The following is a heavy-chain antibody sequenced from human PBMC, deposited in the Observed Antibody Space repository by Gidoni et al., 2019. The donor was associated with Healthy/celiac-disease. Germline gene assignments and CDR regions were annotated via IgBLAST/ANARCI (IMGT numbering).Heavy chain of an antibody. V-gene: IGHV4-39*02. CDR2: IYCSGNT. CDR1: GGSISSSSCY. J-gene: IGHJ3*02. D-gene: IGHD1-20*01. CDR3: ARQNRYTSAFDN. Sequence: QPQRQESGAGLVKPSESVSLTCTVSGGSISSSSCYWGWLRQPPGKGLEWIGSIYCSGNTYYNPNLKGRVTVYIATSKNHLTLRLGSVADAATAVYSCARQNRYTSAFDNWGQGTMVTVSS.